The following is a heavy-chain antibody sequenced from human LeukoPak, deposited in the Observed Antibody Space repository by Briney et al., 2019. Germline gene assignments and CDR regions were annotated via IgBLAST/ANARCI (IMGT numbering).Heavy chain of an antibody. D-gene: IGHD3-9*01. J-gene: IGHJ4*02. CDR2: ISYDGSNK. V-gene: IGHV3-30*03. CDR1: GFTFSSYG. Sequence: PGGSLRLSCAASGFTFSSYGMHWVRQAPGKGLEWVAVISYDGSNKYYADSVKGRFTISRDNSKNTLYLQMNSLRAEDTAVYYCARAANYDILTGYLYYFDYWGQGTLVTVSS. CDR3: ARAANYDILTGYLYYFDY.